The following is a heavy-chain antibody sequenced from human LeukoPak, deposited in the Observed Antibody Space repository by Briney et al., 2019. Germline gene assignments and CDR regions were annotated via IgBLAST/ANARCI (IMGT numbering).Heavy chain of an antibody. D-gene: IGHD3-22*01. CDR2: INPNSGGT. CDR3: ARLEVVITTLSGMDV. Sequence: GASVKVSCKASGYTFTGYYVHWVRQAPGKGLEWMGWINPNSGGTNYAQKFQGRVTMTRATSINTAYMELSRLTSDDTAVYYCARLEVVITTLSGMDVWGQGTTVTVSS. V-gene: IGHV1-2*02. J-gene: IGHJ6*02. CDR1: GYTFTGYY.